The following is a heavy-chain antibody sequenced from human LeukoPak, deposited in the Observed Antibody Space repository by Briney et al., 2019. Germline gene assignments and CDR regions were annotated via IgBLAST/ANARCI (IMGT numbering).Heavy chain of an antibody. J-gene: IGHJ4*02. V-gene: IGHV1-8*01. CDR2: MNPNSGNT. CDR1: GYTFTSYD. CDR3: AREFSGSNYGFPFDY. D-gene: IGHD1-26*01. Sequence: ASVKVSCKASGYTFTSYDINWVRQATGQGLEWMGWMNPNSGNTGYAQKFQGRVTMTRNTSISTAYMELSSLRAEDTAVYYCAREFSGSNYGFPFDYWGQGTLVTVSS.